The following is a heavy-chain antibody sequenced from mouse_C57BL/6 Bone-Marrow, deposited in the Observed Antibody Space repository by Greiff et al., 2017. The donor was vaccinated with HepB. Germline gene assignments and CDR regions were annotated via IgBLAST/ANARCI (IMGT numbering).Heavy chain of an antibody. CDR3: ASYSTDY. CDR2: IDPSDSYT. J-gene: IGHJ2*01. CDR1: GYTFTSYW. V-gene: IGHV1-50*01. D-gene: IGHD2-5*01. Sequence: QVQLQQPGAELVQPGASVQLSCKASGYTFTSYWMQWVKQRPGQGLEWIGEIDPSDSYTNYNQKFKGKATLTVDTSSSTAYMQLSSLTSEDSAGYYCASYSTDYWGEGTTLTDSS.